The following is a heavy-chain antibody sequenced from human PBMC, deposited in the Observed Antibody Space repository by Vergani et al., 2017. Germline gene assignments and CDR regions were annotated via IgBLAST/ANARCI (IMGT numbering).Heavy chain of an antibody. D-gene: IGHD3-3*01. CDR2: INWNGGST. CDR1: GFTFDDYG. J-gene: IGHJ4*02. V-gene: IGHV3-20*04. CDR3: ASERNEYCDLCGGYYTQYYFDY. Sequence: EVQLVESGGGVVRPGGSLRLSCAASGFTFDDYGMSWVRQAPGQGLEWVSGINWNGGSTGYADSVKGRFTISRDNAKNSLYLQMNSLRAEDTALYYCASERNEYCDLCGGYYTQYYFDYWGQGTLVTVSS.